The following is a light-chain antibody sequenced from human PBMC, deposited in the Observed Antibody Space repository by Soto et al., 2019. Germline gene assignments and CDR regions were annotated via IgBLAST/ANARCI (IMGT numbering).Light chain of an antibody. CDR3: CSYAGSYTLV. J-gene: IGLJ2*01. V-gene: IGLV2-11*01. Sequence: QSALTQPRSVSGSPGQSVAISCTGTSSDVGGYNYVSWYQQHPGKAPTLMIYDVSKRPSGVPDRFSGSKSGNTASLTISGLQAEDEGDYHCCSYAGSYTLVFGGGTKLTVL. CDR2: DVS. CDR1: SSDVGGYNY.